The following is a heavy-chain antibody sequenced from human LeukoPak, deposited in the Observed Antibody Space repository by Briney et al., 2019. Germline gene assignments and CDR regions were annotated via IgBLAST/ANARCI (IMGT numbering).Heavy chain of an antibody. CDR1: GFTFSGYW. CDR2: INQDGSVK. J-gene: IGHJ4*02. V-gene: IGHV3-7*03. D-gene: IGHD3-22*01. CDR3: AKGSYYYDSADYFDY. Sequence: GGSLRLSCAASGFTFSGYWMSWVRQAPEKGLEWVANINQDGSVKHYVDSAKGRFTISRDNAKNSLYLQMNSLRAEDTAVYHCAKGSYYYDSADYFDYWGQGTLVTVSS.